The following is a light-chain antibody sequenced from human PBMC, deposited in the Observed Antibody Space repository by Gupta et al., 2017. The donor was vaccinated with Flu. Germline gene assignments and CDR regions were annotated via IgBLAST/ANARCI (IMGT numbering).Light chain of an antibody. Sequence: VMTPSPLPLPVTPGEPASISCRSSQSLLHSNGYNYLDWYLQKPGQSPQLLIYLGSNRASGVPDRFSGSGSGTDFTLKISRVEAEDVGVYYCMQALQTPPTFGQGTKVEIK. CDR1: QSLLHSNGYNY. CDR2: LGS. J-gene: IGKJ1*01. CDR3: MQALQTPPT. V-gene: IGKV2-28*01.